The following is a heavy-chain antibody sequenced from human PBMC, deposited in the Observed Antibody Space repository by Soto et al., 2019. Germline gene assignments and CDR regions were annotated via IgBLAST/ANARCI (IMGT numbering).Heavy chain of an antibody. CDR3: SIGVVITFGGTGNSFDI. CDR1: GFTVSSNY. D-gene: IGHD3-16*01. CDR2: IYSGGST. J-gene: IGHJ3*02. Sequence: EVQLVESGGGLVQPGGSLRLSCAASGFTVSSNYMSWVRQAPGKGLEWVSVIYSGGSTYYADSVKGRFTISRDNSKNTLYLQMNSLRADYRAVYDCSIGVVITFGGTGNSFDIWGQGTMVTVYS. V-gene: IGHV3-66*01.